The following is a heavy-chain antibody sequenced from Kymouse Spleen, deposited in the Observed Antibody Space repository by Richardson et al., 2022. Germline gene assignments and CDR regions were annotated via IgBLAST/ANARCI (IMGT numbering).Heavy chain of an antibody. CDR2: IWYDGSNK. J-gene: IGHJ4*02. V-gene: IGHV3-33*01. Sequence: QVQLVESGGGVVQPGRSLRLSCAASGFTFSSYGMHWVRQAPGKGLEWVAVIWYDGSNKYYADSVKGRFTISRDNSKNTLYLQMNSLRAEDTAVYYCARDRGYYGSGSYSPFFDYWGQGTLVTVSS. CDR1: GFTFSSYG. CDR3: ARDRGYYGSGSYSPFFDY. D-gene: IGHD3-10*01.